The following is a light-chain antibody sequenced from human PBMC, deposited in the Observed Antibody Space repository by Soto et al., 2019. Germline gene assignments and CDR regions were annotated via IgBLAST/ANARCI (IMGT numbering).Light chain of an antibody. V-gene: IGKV1-39*01. CDR3: QESYSTLSWA. CDR1: QSMSSY. J-gene: IGKJ1*01. Sequence: QVLTSRSASVGDRVNITCLVCQSMSSYLNWYPQKPGKAPKLLIYAASSLQSGVPSRFSGSGSGTDFALTISSLQPEEFATDHFQESYSTLSWALGPGTKVDIK. CDR2: AAS.